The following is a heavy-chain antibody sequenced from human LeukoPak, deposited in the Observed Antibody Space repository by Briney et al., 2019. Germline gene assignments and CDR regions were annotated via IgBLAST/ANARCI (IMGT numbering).Heavy chain of an antibody. J-gene: IGHJ4*02. D-gene: IGHD6-6*01. CDR2: ISSSSSTI. V-gene: IGHV3-48*01. Sequence: QSGGSLGLSCAASGFTFSSYSMTGVGQAPGKGWEWVSYISSSSSTIYYADSVKGRFTISRDNAKNSLYLQMNSLRAEDTAVYYCVRDRHGFDYWGQGTLVTVSS. CDR1: GFTFSSYS. CDR3: VRDRHGFDY.